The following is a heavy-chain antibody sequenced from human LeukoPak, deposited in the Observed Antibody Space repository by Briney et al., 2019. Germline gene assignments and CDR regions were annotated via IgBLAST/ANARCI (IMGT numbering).Heavy chain of an antibody. V-gene: IGHV4-39*02. CDR3: AREVNLNWFDP. J-gene: IGHJ5*01. D-gene: IGHD1-14*01. Sequence: PSETLSLTCTVSGGSISSSSYYWGWIRQPPGKGLEWIGSIYYSGSTYYNPSLKSRVTISVDTSKNQFSLKLSSVTAAATAVYYCAREVNLNWFDPWGQGNLVTVSS. CDR1: GGSISSSSYY. CDR2: IYYSGST.